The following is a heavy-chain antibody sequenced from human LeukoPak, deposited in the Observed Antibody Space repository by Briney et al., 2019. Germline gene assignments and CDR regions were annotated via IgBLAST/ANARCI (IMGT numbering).Heavy chain of an antibody. V-gene: IGHV3-74*01. Sequence: GGSLRLSCAASGFTFSSYWMYWVRQVPGKGLECVSRINTDGSSTTYGESVKGRFTMSRDNAKNTLYLQMNSLRAEDAAVYYCVRRQGPGLLDYWGQGTLVTVSS. J-gene: IGHJ4*02. CDR1: GFTFSSYW. CDR2: INTDGSST. CDR3: VRRQGPGLLDY.